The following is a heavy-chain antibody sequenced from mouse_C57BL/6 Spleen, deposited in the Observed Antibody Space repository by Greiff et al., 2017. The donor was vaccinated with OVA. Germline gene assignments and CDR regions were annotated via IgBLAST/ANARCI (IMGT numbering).Heavy chain of an antibody. D-gene: IGHD4-1*01. J-gene: IGHJ3*01. CDR1: GFTFSDYY. V-gene: IGHV5-16*01. Sequence: EVKLMESEGGLVQPGSSMKLSCTASGFTFSDYYMAWVRQVPEKGLEWVANINYDGSSTYYLDSLKSRFIISRDNAKNILYLQMSSLKSEDTATYYCARDGLGLGFAYWGQGTLVTVSA. CDR2: INYDGSST. CDR3: ARDGLGLGFAY.